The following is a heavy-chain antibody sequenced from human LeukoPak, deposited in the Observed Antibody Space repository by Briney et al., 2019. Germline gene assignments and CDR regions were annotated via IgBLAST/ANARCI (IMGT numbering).Heavy chain of an antibody. CDR2: IYYSGSA. Sequence: PSETLSLTCTVSGGSISSGDYFWSWIRQPRGKGLEWIGYIYYSGSAYYNPSLRSRVTISVDTSKNQFSLRLSLVTAADTAVYYCARDPHYHDRSGSFVWGKGTMVTVSS. V-gene: IGHV4-30-4*08. CDR3: ARDPHYHDRSGSFV. CDR1: GGSISSGDYF. D-gene: IGHD3-22*01. J-gene: IGHJ3*01.